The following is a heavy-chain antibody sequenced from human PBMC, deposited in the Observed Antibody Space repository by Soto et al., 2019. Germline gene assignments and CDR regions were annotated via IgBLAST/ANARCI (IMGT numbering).Heavy chain of an antibody. CDR2: IYYSGST. J-gene: IGHJ6*02. CDR3: ARLRIFGVVIDYHYGMDV. D-gene: IGHD3-3*01. CDR1: GGSISSSSYY. Sequence: SETLSLTCTVSGGSISSSSYYWGWIRQPPGKGLEWIGSIYYSGSTYYNPSLKSRVTISVDTSKNQFSLKLSSVTAADTAVYYCARLRIFGVVIDYHYGMDVWGQGTTVTVSS. V-gene: IGHV4-39*01.